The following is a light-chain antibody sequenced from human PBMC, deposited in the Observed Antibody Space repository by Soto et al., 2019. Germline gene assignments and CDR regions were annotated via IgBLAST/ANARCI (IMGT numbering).Light chain of an antibody. CDR2: EVS. CDR1: SSDIGGYNY. V-gene: IGLV2-14*01. J-gene: IGLJ1*01. Sequence: QSALTQPASVSGSPGQSITIPCTGSSSDIGGYNYVSWYQQHPGKAPKLMIYEVSNRPSGVSNRFSGSKSGDTASLTISGLQAEDEADYYCCSSGGSPTYVFGTGTKVTVL. CDR3: CSSGGSPTYV.